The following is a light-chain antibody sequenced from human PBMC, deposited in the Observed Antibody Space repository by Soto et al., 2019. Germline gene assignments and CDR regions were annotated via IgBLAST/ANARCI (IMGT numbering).Light chain of an antibody. CDR2: KAS. Sequence: IQMPQSPSTLSASVGDRVTITCRASQSISSWLAWYQQKPGKAPKLLIYKASSLESGVPSRFSGSGSGTEFTLTISSLQPDDFATYYCQQYNSYSWTFAQGTKVDI. J-gene: IGKJ1*01. CDR3: QQYNSYSWT. CDR1: QSISSW. V-gene: IGKV1-5*03.